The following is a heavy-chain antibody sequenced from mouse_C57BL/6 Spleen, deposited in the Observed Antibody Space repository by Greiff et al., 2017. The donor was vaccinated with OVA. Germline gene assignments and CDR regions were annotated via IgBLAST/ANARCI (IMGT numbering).Heavy chain of an antibody. CDR2: INPNNGGT. J-gene: IGHJ2*01. Sequence: EVQLQQSGPELVKPGASVKMSCKASGYTFTDYNMHWVKQSHGKSLEWIGYINPNNGGTSYNQKFKGKATLTVNKSSSTAYMELRSLTSEDSAVYYCASHYGSSYPGYWGQGTTLTVSS. V-gene: IGHV1-22*01. CDR1: GYTFTDYN. D-gene: IGHD1-1*01. CDR3: ASHYGSSYPGY.